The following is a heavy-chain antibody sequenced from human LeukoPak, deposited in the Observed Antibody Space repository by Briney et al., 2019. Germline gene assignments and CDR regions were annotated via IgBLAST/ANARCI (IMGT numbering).Heavy chain of an antibody. V-gene: IGHV6-1*01. Sequence: SQTLSLTCAISGDSVSSNNVAWHWIRQSPSRGLEWLERTYYRSKWYSAYAVSVKGRINISPDTSTNQFSLQLNSVTPEDTAVYFCAREVSGTTLDPWGQGTLVTVSS. CDR2: TYYRSKWYS. CDR1: GDSVSSNNVA. CDR3: AREVSGTTLDP. J-gene: IGHJ5*02. D-gene: IGHD1-1*01.